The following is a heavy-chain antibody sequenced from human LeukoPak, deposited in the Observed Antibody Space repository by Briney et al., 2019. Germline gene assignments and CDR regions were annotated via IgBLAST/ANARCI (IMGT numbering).Heavy chain of an antibody. CDR2: ISPGGGGA. CDR1: GFFFNCYA. J-gene: IGHJ3*02. V-gene: IGHV3-23*01. D-gene: IGHD2-2*01. Sequence: GGSLRLSCATSGFFFNCYAMSWVRQAPGKGLEWVSGISPGGGGASYADSVKGRFIIFRDTSKDTLYLQMNSLRAGDTAVYYCVKGPGRTTSSLIWGQGTMVSVSS. CDR3: VKGPGRTTSSLI.